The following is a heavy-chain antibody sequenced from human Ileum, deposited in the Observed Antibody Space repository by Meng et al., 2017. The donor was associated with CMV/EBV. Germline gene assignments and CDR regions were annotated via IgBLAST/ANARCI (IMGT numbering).Heavy chain of an antibody. V-gene: IGHV3-23*01. CDR1: GFTFSSYA. D-gene: IGHD1-26*01. CDR2: ISGSGGST. J-gene: IGHJ4*02. Sequence: GESLKISCAASGFTFSSYAMSWVRQAPGKGLEWVSAISGSGGSTYYADSVKGRFTISRDNAKNSLYLQMNSLRAEDTAVYYCARGRAVGADWGQGTLVTVSS. CDR3: ARGRAVGAD.